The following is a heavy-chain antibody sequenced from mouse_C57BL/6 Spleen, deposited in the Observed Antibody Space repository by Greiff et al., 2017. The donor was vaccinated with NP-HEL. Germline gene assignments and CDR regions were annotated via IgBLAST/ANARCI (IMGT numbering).Heavy chain of an antibody. J-gene: IGHJ1*03. CDR3: ARDYSTWYFDV. CDR2: IYPSDSET. V-gene: IGHV1-61*01. D-gene: IGHD2-5*01. CDR1: GYTFTSYW. Sequence: VQLQQPGAELVRPGSSVKLSCKASGYTFTSYWMDWVKQRPGQGLEWIGNIYPSDSETHYNQKFKDKATLTVDKSSSTAYMQLSSLTSEDSAVYYCARDYSTWYFDVWGTGTTVTVSS.